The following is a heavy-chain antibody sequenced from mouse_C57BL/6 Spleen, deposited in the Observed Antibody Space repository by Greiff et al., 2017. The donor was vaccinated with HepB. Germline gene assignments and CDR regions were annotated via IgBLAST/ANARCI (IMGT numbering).Heavy chain of an antibody. CDR3: ARGTTVVADY. V-gene: IGHV1-80*01. CDR1: GYAFSSYW. J-gene: IGHJ2*01. D-gene: IGHD1-1*01. CDR2: IYPGDGDT. Sequence: VQLQESGAELVKPGASVKISCKASGYAFSSYWMNWVKQRPGKGLEWIGQIYPGDGDTNYNGKFKGKATLTADKSSSTAYMQLSSLPSEDSAVYFCARGTTVVADYWGQGTTLTVSS.